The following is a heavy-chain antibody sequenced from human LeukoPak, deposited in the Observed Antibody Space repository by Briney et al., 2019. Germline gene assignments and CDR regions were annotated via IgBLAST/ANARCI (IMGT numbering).Heavy chain of an antibody. CDR3: ARAIISGTDTMVRGVIIDY. CDR1: GGTFSSYA. D-gene: IGHD3-10*01. J-gene: IGHJ4*02. Sequence: GSSVKVSCKASGGTFSSYAISWVRQAPGQGLEWMGRIIPIFGTANYAQEFQGRVTITTDESTSKAYMELSRLRSEDTAVYYCARAIISGTDTMVRGVIIDYWGQGTLVTVSS. CDR2: IIPIFGTA. V-gene: IGHV1-69*05.